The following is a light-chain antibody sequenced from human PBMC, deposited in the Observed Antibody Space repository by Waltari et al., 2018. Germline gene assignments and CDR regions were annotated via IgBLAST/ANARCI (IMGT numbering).Light chain of an antibody. CDR3: QQYNNWPLT. J-gene: IGKJ4*01. CDR2: GAS. CDR1: QSVSSN. Sequence: EIVMTQYPATLSVSPGERATLSCRASQSVSSNLAWYQQKRGQAPRLLIYGASTRATGIPARFSGSGSGTEFTLTISSMQSEDFAVYYCQQYNNWPLTVGGGTKVEIK. V-gene: IGKV3-15*01.